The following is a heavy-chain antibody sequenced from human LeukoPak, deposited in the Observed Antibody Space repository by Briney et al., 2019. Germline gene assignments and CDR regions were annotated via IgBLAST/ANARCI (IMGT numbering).Heavy chain of an antibody. CDR3: AYSGYDCDY. J-gene: IGHJ4*02. Sequence: GGSLRLSCAASGFTFDDYAMHWVRQAPGKGLEWVSGISWNSGSIGYADSVKGRFTISRDNAKNSLYLQMNSQRAEDTALYYCAYSGYDCDYWGQGTLVTVSS. V-gene: IGHV3-9*01. D-gene: IGHD5-12*01. CDR2: ISWNSGSI. CDR1: GFTFDDYA.